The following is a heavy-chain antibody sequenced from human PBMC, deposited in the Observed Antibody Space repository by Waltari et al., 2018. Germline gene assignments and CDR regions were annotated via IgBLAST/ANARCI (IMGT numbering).Heavy chain of an antibody. V-gene: IGHV4-39*01. CDR2: IYYSGST. CDR3: ARLRIAARLRAFDI. CDR1: GFTFDDSG. Sequence: VQLVESGGGVVRPGGSLRLSCAASGFTFDDSGMSWVRKAPGKGLYWIGSIYYSGSTYYNPSLKSRVTISVDTSKNQFSLKLSSVTAADTAVYYCARLRIAARLRAFDIWGQGTMVTVSS. D-gene: IGHD6-6*01. J-gene: IGHJ3*02.